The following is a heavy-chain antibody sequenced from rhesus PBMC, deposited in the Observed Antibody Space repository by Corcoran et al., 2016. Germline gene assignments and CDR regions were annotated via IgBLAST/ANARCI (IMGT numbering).Heavy chain of an antibody. CDR2: IYGSGRST. CDR3: ARDPGGYYSGKNRFDV. CDR1: GGSISSSY. Sequence: QLQLQESGPGLVKPSEPLSLTCAVSGGSISSSYWSWIRQAPGKGLEWIGYIYGSGRSTNHNPSLKSRVTRSVDTSKNQLSLKLSSVTAADTAVYYCARDPGGYYSGKNRFDVWGAGVLVTVSS. J-gene: IGHJ5-1*01. V-gene: IGHV4-169*02. D-gene: IGHD3-16*01.